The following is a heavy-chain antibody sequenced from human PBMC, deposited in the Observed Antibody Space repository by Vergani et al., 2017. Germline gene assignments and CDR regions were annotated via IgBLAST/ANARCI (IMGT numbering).Heavy chain of an antibody. J-gene: IGHJ6*02. CDR2: IIPMFGTA. CDR1: GYTFTSYD. Sequence: QVQLVQSGAEVKKPGASVKVSYKASGYTFTSYDISWVRQAPGQGLEWMGGIIPMFGTAKYAQKLQGRVTITADESTRTAYMELSSLRSDDTAVYYCARGGLGGSGWYNYYYYVMDGWGQGTMVTVSS. D-gene: IGHD6-19*01. V-gene: IGHV1-69*01. CDR3: ARGGLGGSGWYNYYYYVMDG.